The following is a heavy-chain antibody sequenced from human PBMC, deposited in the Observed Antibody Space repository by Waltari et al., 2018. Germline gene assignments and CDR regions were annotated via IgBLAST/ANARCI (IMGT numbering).Heavy chain of an antibody. J-gene: IGHJ4*02. CDR2: MNPNSGNT. V-gene: IGHV1-8*01. Sequence: QVQLVQSGAEVTKPGASVTVSCKASGYTFTSYDINWVRQATGHGLEWMGWMNPNSGNTGYAQKFQGRVTMTRNTSISTAYMELSSLRSEDTAVYYCARGTDRPRYAPYGDNFSVWGQGTLVTVSS. D-gene: IGHD1-20*01. CDR1: GYTFTSYD. CDR3: ARGTDRPRYAPYGDNFSV.